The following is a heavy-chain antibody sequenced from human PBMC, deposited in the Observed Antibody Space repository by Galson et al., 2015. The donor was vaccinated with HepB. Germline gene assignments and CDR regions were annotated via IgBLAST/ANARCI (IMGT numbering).Heavy chain of an antibody. Sequence: SLRLSCAASGFTFSSYAMNWVRQAPGKGLEWVPYISGSGDYTVYADSVKGRFTISRDSSNSTLFLQMNSLRVEDTAFYFCARRSGKGFDYWGQGTLVTVSS. CDR3: ARRSGKGFDY. D-gene: IGHD3-10*01. CDR2: ISGSGDYT. J-gene: IGHJ4*02. CDR1: GFTFSSYA. V-gene: IGHV3-23*01.